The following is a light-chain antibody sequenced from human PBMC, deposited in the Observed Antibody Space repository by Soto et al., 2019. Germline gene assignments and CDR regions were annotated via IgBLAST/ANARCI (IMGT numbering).Light chain of an antibody. CDR2: KAS. J-gene: IGKJ1*01. V-gene: IGKV1-5*03. Sequence: DIQMTQSPSTLSASVGDRVTITCRATQNINSWLAWYQQKPGKAPKLLIYKASSLESGVPSRFSGSGSGTEFTLTISSLQPDDFATYYCHDTYGTFGQGTKVEIK. CDR3: HDTYGT. CDR1: QNINSW.